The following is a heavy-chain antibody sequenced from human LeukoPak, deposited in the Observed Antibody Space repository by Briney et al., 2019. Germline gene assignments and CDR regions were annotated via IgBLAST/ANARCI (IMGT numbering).Heavy chain of an antibody. CDR3: AKEGTSSGWYLFADY. J-gene: IGHJ4*02. V-gene: IGHV3-30*02. CDR2: IRYDGSNK. CDR1: GFTFSSYG. Sequence: RGSLRLSCAASGFTFSSYGMHWLRQAPGKGLKGVAFIRYDGSNKYYAPSVKGRFTISRDNSKNTLYLQMNSLRAEDTAVYYCAKEGTSSGWYLFADYWGQGTLVTVSS. D-gene: IGHD6-19*01.